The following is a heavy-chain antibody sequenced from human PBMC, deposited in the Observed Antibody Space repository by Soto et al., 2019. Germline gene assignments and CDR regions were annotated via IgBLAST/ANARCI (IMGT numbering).Heavy chain of an antibody. Sequence: PSETLSLTCTVSGGSISSYYWSWIRQPPGKGLEWIGYIYYSGSTNYNPSLKSRVTISVDTSKNQFSLKLSSVTAADTAVYYCARGERRYCSGGSCPAFDIWGQGTMGT. CDR2: IYYSGST. J-gene: IGHJ3*02. CDR3: ARGERRYCSGGSCPAFDI. CDR1: GGSISSYY. V-gene: IGHV4-59*01. D-gene: IGHD2-15*01.